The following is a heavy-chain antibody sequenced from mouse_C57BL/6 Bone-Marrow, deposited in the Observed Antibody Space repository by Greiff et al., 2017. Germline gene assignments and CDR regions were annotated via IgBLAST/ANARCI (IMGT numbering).Heavy chain of an antibody. CDR1: GYTFTSYG. CDR3: ARGDYSYFDY. V-gene: IGHV1-81*01. D-gene: IGHD1-1*01. Sequence: QVQLQQSGAELARPGASVKLSCKASGYTFTSYGISWVKQRPGQGLEWIGEIYPRSGNTYYNEKFKGKATLTVDKSSSTAYMELRSLTSEDSAVYFCARGDYSYFDYWGRGPALTVSS. J-gene: IGHJ2*01. CDR2: IYPRSGNT.